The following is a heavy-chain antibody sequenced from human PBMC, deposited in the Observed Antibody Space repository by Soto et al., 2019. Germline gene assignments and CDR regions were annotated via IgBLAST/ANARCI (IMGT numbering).Heavy chain of an antibody. CDR3: PKHHGTMTVVVITPQADDLGI. V-gene: IGHV3-7*03. J-gene: IGHJ3*02. Sequence: PGVSLRLSCAGSGFTFSDYWMAWVRQPQGRGLEWVASVNQDGTQKFFVDSVKGRFTISRDNSKNTLYLQMNSLRAEDTAVYYCPKHHGTMTVVVITPQADDLGIWGQGTMVAVSS. D-gene: IGHD3-22*01. CDR1: GFTFSDYW. CDR2: VNQDGTQK.